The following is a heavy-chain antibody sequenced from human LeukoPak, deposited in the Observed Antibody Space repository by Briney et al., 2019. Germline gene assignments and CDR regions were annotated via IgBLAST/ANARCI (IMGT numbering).Heavy chain of an antibody. CDR1: GFTFDDYG. Sequence: GGSLRLSCAASGFTFDDYGMSWVRQAPGKGLEWVSGINWNGGSTGYADSVKGRFTISRDNAKNSLYLQMNSLRAEDTALYYCARAAGSSSTEYYFDYWGQGTLVTVSP. V-gene: IGHV3-20*04. J-gene: IGHJ4*02. CDR3: ARAAGSSSTEYYFDY. CDR2: INWNGGST. D-gene: IGHD6-6*01.